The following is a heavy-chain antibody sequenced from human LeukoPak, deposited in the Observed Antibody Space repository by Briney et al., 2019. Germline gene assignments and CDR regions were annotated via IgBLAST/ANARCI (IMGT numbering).Heavy chain of an antibody. D-gene: IGHD6-19*01. Sequence: ASVKVSCKASGYTFTGYYMHWVRQAPGQGLEWMGRINPNSGGTNYAQKFQGRVTMTRDTSISTAYMELRSLRSDDTAVYYCARDAGGIAVAGGDYWGQGTLVTVSS. CDR2: INPNSGGT. CDR1: GYTFTGYY. V-gene: IGHV1-2*06. J-gene: IGHJ4*02. CDR3: ARDAGGIAVAGGDY.